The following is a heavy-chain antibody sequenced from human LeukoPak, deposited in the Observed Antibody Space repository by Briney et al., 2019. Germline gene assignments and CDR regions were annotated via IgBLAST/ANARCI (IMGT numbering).Heavy chain of an antibody. CDR2: ISGSGGST. Sequence: GGSLRLSCAASGFTFSSYAMSWVRQAPGKGLEWVSAISGSGGSTYYADSVKGRFTISRDNSKNTLYLQMNSLRAEDTAVYYCAKDQRGGLLWFGELSEDWGQGTLVTVSS. D-gene: IGHD3-10*01. V-gene: IGHV3-23*01. J-gene: IGHJ4*02. CDR3: AKDQRGGLLWFGELSED. CDR1: GFTFSSYA.